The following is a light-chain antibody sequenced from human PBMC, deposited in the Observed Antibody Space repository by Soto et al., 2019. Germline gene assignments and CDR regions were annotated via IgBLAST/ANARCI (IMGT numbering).Light chain of an antibody. J-gene: IGKJ4*01. V-gene: IGKV1D-16*01. CDR3: QQYTIYPLT. CDR1: QDINSY. CDR2: GAS. Sequence: DVQMTQSPSSLSASVGDRVTITCRASQDINSYLAWYQQKPGNAPKSLIYGASSLQTGVPSRFRGSESGTDFTLTISNLQPEDSATYYCQQYTIYPLTFGGGTKVEIK.